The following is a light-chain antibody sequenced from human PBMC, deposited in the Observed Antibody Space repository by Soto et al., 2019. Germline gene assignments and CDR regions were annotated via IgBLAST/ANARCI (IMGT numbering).Light chain of an antibody. Sequence: QSVLTQPPSASGSPGQSVTVSCTGTRSDVGVYNYVSWYRQHPGKAPKLLIYEVNKRPLGVPDRFSGSKSGNTASLTVSGLQAEDEADYYCSSYAGSNDVVFGTGTKVTVL. CDR3: SSYAGSNDVV. CDR1: RSDVGVYNY. V-gene: IGLV2-8*01. J-gene: IGLJ1*01. CDR2: EVN.